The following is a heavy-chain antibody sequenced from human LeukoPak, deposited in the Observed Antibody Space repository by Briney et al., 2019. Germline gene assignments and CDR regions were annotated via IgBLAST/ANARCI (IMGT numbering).Heavy chain of an antibody. D-gene: IGHD2-21*02. V-gene: IGHV4-39*07. CDR2: IYYSGST. CDR1: GGSISSSYSY. J-gene: IGHJ3*02. Sequence: PSETLSLTCTVSGGSISSSYSYWGWIRQPPGKGLEWIGNIYYSGSTYYNPSLKSRVTISVDTSKNHFSLKLNSVTAADTAVYYCASGYCGGACQLGGVDMWGQGTMVTVSS. CDR3: ASGYCGGACQLGGVDM.